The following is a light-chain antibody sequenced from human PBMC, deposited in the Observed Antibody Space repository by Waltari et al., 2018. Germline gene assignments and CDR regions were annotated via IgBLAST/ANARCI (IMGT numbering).Light chain of an antibody. CDR2: AAS. Sequence: DIQMTQSPSSVSASVGDRATITCRASQAISSWLAWYQQKPGKAPKLLIYAASSLQSGVPSRFSGSGSETDFTLTISSLQPEDSATYYCQQANSLPLTFGPGTRVDIK. V-gene: IGKV1-12*02. CDR3: QQANSLPLT. CDR1: QAISSW. J-gene: IGKJ3*01.